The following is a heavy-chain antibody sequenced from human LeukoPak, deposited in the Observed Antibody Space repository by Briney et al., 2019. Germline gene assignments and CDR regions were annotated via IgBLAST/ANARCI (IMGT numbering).Heavy chain of an antibody. CDR1: GFTFSRYW. CDR2: IREDGSEK. J-gene: IGHJ4*02. CDR3: ARDMAVVSAAYYFDC. V-gene: IGHV3-7*01. Sequence: PGGSLRLSCAAAGFTFSRYWMSWVRQATGKGLECVAKIREDGSEKHYVDSVKGRFTISRDNSKNTLYLQMNSLRAEDMAIYYCARDMAVVSAAYYFDCWGQGTLVTVSS. D-gene: IGHD2-21*01.